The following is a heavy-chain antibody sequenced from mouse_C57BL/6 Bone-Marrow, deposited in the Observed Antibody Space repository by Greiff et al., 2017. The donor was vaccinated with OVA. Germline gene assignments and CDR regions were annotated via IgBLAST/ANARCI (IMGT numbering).Heavy chain of an antibody. CDR3: TREGCRDGYLYWYFDV. CDR2: ISSGGDYI. CDR1: GFTFSSYA. V-gene: IGHV5-9-1*02. D-gene: IGHD2-3*01. Sequence: EVQLVESGEGLVKPGGSLKLSCAASGFTFSSYAMSWVRQTPEKRLEWVAYISSGGDYIYYADTVKGRVTISRDNARTTLYLQMSSLKPEDTAMYYGTREGCRDGYLYWYFDVWGTGTTVTVSS. J-gene: IGHJ1*03.